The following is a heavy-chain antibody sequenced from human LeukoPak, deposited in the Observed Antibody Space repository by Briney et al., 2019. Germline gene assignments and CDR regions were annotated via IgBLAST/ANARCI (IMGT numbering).Heavy chain of an antibody. J-gene: IGHJ5*01. V-gene: IGHV1-2*02. CDR2: INPNSGRA. Sequence: SVKVSCKASGYTFISYYMHWVRQAPGQGLEWIGWINPNSGRANYAQKFQGRVNMTRDTSVSAVHMELSGLKSDDTAVYFCARDVYRFLRWNFDSWGQGTLITVSS. CDR1: GYTFISYY. CDR3: ARDVYRFLRWNFDS. D-gene: IGHD3-3*01.